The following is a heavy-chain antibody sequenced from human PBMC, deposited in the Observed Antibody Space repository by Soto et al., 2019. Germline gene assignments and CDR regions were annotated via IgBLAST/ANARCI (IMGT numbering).Heavy chain of an antibody. CDR1: GFTFSSYG. CDR2: ISYDGRNK. CDR3: VKDRSSGWPYYYGMDV. D-gene: IGHD6-19*01. Sequence: PGGSLRLSCAASGFTFSSYGMHWVRQAPGKGLEWVAVISYDGRNKYYADSVKGRFTISRDNSKNTLYLQMSSLRPEDTAVYYCVKDRSSGWPYYYGMDVWGQGTTVTVYS. V-gene: IGHV3-30*18. J-gene: IGHJ6*02.